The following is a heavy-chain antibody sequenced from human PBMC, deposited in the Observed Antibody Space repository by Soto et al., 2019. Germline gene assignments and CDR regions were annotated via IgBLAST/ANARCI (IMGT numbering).Heavy chain of an antibody. V-gene: IGHV3-15*07. J-gene: IGHJ5*02. D-gene: IGHD2-21*01. CDR3: AADLGPPYDRNNWFDP. Sequence: EVQLVESGGDLVKPGGYLRLSCAASGFIFSHAWFHWVRQPPGKGLELVGRVKNNGGATDYAPSVKGRFIISRDDSKDMVYLQMSSLRTEDTAIYYCAADLGPPYDRNNWFDPWGQGTLVTVSS. CDR1: GFIFSHAW. CDR2: VKNNGGAT.